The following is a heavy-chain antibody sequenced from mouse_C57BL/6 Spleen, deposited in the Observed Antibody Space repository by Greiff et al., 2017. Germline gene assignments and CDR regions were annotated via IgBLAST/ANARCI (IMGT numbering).Heavy chain of an antibody. J-gene: IGHJ3*01. Sequence: QVQLQQSGAELVMPGASVKLSCKASGYTFTSYWMHWVKQRPGQGLEWIGEIDPSDSYTNYNQKFKGKSTLTVDKSSSTAYMQLSSLTSEDSAVYYCAGDDYDGSWFAYWGQGTLVTVSA. CDR3: AGDDYDGSWFAY. D-gene: IGHD2-4*01. CDR2: IDPSDSYT. V-gene: IGHV1-69*01. CDR1: GYTFTSYW.